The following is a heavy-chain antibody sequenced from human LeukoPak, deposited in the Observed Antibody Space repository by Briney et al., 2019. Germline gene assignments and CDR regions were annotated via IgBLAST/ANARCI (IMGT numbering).Heavy chain of an antibody. J-gene: IGHJ5*02. CDR2: MNPNSGNT. D-gene: IGHD6-19*01. V-gene: IGHV1-8*01. CDR3: ARGRGSGHKENWFDP. Sequence: ASVKVSCKTSGYTFTTYDINWVRQATGQGLEWMGWMNPNSGNTGYTQKFQGRVTMTRNTSISTAYMELSSLRSEDTAVYYCARGRGSGHKENWFDPWGQGTLVTVSS. CDR1: GYTFTTYD.